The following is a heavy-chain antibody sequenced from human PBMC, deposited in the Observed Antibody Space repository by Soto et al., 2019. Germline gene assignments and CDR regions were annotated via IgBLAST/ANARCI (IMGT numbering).Heavy chain of an antibody. CDR2: IYYSGST. Sequence: PSETLSLTCTVSVGSISSYYWSWIRQPPGKGLEWIGYIYYSGSTNYNPSLKSRVTISVDTSKNQFSLKLSSVTAADTAVYYCARGLRGTTVTPDAFDIWGQGTMVTVSS. D-gene: IGHD4-17*01. CDR3: ARGLRGTTVTPDAFDI. V-gene: IGHV4-59*01. J-gene: IGHJ3*02. CDR1: VGSISSYY.